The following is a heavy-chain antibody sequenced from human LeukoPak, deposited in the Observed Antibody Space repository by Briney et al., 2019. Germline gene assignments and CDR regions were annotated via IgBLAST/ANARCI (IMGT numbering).Heavy chain of an antibody. CDR3: ARLNVLNNSVLHHFDR. J-gene: IGHJ4*02. CDR1: GGSFSGYY. CDR2: INYSGNT. Sequence: SETLSLTCAVYGGSFSGYYWSWIRQPPGKGLEWIAYINYSGNTDYNPSLKSRVTISVDTSKNHFSLKLNSVTAADTAVYYCARLNVLNNSVLHHFDRWGQGTLVTVSS. V-gene: IGHV4-59*08. D-gene: IGHD1/OR15-1a*01.